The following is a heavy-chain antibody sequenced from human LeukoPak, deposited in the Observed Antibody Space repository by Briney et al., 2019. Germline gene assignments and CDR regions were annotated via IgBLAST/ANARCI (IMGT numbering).Heavy chain of an antibody. V-gene: IGHV3-53*01. J-gene: IGHJ4*02. CDR3: AKGPLSPQWLSGFDY. D-gene: IGHD3-22*01. Sequence: GGSLRLSCAASGFTVSSNYMSWVRQAPGKGLEWVSVIYSGGSTYYADSVKGRFTISRDNSKNTLYLQMNSLRAEDTAVYYCAKGPLSPQWLSGFDYWGQGTLVTVSS. CDR1: GFTVSSNY. CDR2: IYSGGST.